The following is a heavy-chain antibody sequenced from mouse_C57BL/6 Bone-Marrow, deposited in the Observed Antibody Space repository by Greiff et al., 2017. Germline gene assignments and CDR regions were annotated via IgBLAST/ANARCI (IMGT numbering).Heavy chain of an antibody. CDR1: GFTFTDYY. J-gene: IGHJ1*03. V-gene: IGHV7-3*01. Sequence: EVKVEESGGGLVQPGGSLSLSCAASGFTFTDYYMSWVRQPPGKALEWLGFIRNKANGYTTEYSASVKGRFTISRDNSQSILYLQMNALRAEDSATYYCASIIQGGYFDVWGTGTTVTVSS. CDR3: ASIIQGGYFDV. D-gene: IGHD1-1*01. CDR2: IRNKANGYTT.